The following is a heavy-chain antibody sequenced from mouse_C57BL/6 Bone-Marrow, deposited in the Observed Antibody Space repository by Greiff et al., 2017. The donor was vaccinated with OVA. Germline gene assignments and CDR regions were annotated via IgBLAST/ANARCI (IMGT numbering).Heavy chain of an antibody. CDR2: IWSGGST. CDR3: ARNKKNSAWFAY. V-gene: IGHV2-2*01. CDR1: GFSLTSYG. J-gene: IGHJ3*01. Sequence: VQLQESGPGLVQPSQSLSITCTVSGFSLTSYGVHWVRQSPGKGLEWLGVIWSGGSTDYNAAFISRRSISKDNSKNQIFYKKNSLRAVDTAISYCARNKKNSAWFAYWGQGTLVTVSA.